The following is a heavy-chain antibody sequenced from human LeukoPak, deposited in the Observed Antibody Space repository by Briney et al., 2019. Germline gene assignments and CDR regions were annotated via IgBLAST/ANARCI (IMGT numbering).Heavy chain of an antibody. J-gene: IGHJ3*01. CDR2: ISGPGPST. V-gene: IGHV3-23*01. CDR1: GFTSSNYW. Sequence: XSCSASGFTSSNYWMSWVRQAPGRGMEWVAVISGPGPSTVYADSVKGRFTISRDNSKNTLFLQLDSLRVEDTAIYYCAKEEMPHAFDLWGQGTMVTVSS. D-gene: IGHD5-24*01. CDR3: AKEEMPHAFDL.